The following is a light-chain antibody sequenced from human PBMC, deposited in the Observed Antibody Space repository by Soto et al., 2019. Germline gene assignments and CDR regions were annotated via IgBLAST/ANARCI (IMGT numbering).Light chain of an antibody. CDR1: QSISTY. J-gene: IGKJ2*01. CDR2: GAS. CDR3: QQNYITPPRT. Sequence: DIQMTQSPSSLSAPVGYRVTITCRARQSISTYLNWYQQRPGKAPKLLIYGASSLQSGVPSRFSGSGSGTDFTLTISSLQPEDFATYCCQQNYITPPRTFGQGTKLEIK. V-gene: IGKV1-39*01.